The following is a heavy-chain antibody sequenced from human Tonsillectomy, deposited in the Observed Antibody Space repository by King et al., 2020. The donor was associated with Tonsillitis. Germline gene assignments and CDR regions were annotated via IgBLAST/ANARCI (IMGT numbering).Heavy chain of an antibody. Sequence: HVQLQQWGAGLLKPSETLSLTCAVYGGSLSGYYWSWIRQPPGKGLEWIGEINHSGSTNYNPSLKSRVTISVDTPKNQFSLKLSSVTAADTAVYYCARTYGSGSYYNFSFYFDYWGQGTLVTVSS. D-gene: IGHD3-10*01. CDR3: ARTYGSGSYYNFSFYFDY. J-gene: IGHJ4*02. CDR1: GGSLSGYY. V-gene: IGHV4-34*01. CDR2: INHSGST.